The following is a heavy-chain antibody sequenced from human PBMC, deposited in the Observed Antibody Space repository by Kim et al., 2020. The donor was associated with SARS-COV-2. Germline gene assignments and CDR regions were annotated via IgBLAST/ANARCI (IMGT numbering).Heavy chain of an antibody. J-gene: IGHJ3*01. V-gene: IGHV3-11*06. Sequence: GGSLRLSCVASGFKFSDYYMSWIRQAPGKGPEWVSYISRDSSHTNDADSVKGRFTISRDDAKNSLYLQMNSLRAEDTAVYYCASPSVVWGQGTMVTVSS. CDR2: ISRDSSHT. CDR3: ASPSVV. CDR1: GFKFSDYY.